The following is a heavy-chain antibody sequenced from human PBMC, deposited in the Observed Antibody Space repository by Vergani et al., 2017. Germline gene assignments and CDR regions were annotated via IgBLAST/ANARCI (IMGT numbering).Heavy chain of an antibody. Sequence: QVQLVQSGAEVKKPGSSVKVSCKASGGTFSSYAISWVRQAPGKGLEWMGGIIPIFGTANYAQKFQGRVTITADESTSTAYMELSSLRAEDTAVYYCARAPLANYYGSGSYLPRIDPWGQGTLVTVSS. D-gene: IGHD3-10*01. CDR3: ARAPLANYYGSGSYLPRIDP. CDR2: IIPIFGTA. J-gene: IGHJ5*02. CDR1: GGTFSSYA. V-gene: IGHV1-69*12.